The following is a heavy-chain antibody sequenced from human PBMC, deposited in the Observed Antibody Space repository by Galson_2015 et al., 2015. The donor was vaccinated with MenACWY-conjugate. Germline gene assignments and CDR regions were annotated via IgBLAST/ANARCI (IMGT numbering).Heavy chain of an antibody. CDR1: GGSISSSSYS. D-gene: IGHD3-22*01. Sequence: ETLSLTCTVSGGSISSSSYSWGWIRQPPGKGLEWIGSIYYSGSTYYNPSLKSRVTISVDTSKNQFSLKLSSVTAADTAVYYCARTGYYDSSGYAFDIWGQGTMVTVSS. J-gene: IGHJ3*02. CDR2: IYYSGST. V-gene: IGHV4-39*07. CDR3: ARTGYYDSSGYAFDI.